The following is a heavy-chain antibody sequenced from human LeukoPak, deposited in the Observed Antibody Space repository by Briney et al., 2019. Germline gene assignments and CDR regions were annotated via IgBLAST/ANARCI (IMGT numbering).Heavy chain of an antibody. V-gene: IGHV3-48*01. Sequence: TARSLRLSCPASGFTFSSYSMNCVRQAPGKGREWVSYISSTSTIYYADSVKGRFTISRENAKNSLYLQMNSLRAEDTAVYYCARDGQGWFYDYWGQGTLVTVSS. J-gene: IGHJ4*02. D-gene: IGHD2-15*01. CDR1: GFTFSSYS. CDR2: ISSTSTI. CDR3: ARDGQGWFYDY.